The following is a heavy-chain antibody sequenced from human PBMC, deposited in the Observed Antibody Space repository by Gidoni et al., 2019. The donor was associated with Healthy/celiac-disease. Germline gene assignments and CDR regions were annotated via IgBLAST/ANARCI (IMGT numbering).Heavy chain of an antibody. CDR1: GFTFSSYA. J-gene: IGHJ2*01. CDR2: ISYDGSNK. Sequence: QVQLVESGGGVVQPGRSLRLSCAASGFTFSSYAMHWVRQAQGKGLGWVAVISYDGSNKYYADSVKGRFTISRDNSKNTLYLQMNSLRAEDTAVYYCARDWVAVAGENWYFDLWGRGTLVTVSS. CDR3: ARDWVAVAGENWYFDL. V-gene: IGHV3-30-3*01. D-gene: IGHD6-19*01.